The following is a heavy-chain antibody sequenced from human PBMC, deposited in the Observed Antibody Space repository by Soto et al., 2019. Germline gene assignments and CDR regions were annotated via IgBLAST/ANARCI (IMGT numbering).Heavy chain of an antibody. V-gene: IGHV3-48*02. CDR1: GFTFSSYS. D-gene: IGHD6-19*01. J-gene: IGHJ1*01. CDR2: ISSSSSTI. Sequence: GGSLRLSCAASGFTFSSYSMNWVRQAPGKGLEWVSYISSSSSTIYYADSVKGRFTISRDNAKNSLYLQMNSLRDEDTAVYYCARAGGAVAGTFQSAEYFQHWGQGTLVTVSS. CDR3: ARAGGAVAGTFQSAEYFQH.